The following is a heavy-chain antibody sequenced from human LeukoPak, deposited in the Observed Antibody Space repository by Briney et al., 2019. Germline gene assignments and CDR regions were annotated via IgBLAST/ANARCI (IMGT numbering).Heavy chain of an antibody. CDR1: GGSISSYY. J-gene: IGHJ4*02. CDR3: ARGASGYSYG. CDR2: IYYSGST. V-gene: IGHV4-59*01. Sequence: SETLSLTCTVSGGSISSYYWSWIRQPPGKGLEWIGYIYYSGSTNYNPSLKSRVTISIDTSKNQSSLNLSSVTAADTAVYYCARGASGYSYGWGQGTLVTVSS. D-gene: IGHD5-18*01.